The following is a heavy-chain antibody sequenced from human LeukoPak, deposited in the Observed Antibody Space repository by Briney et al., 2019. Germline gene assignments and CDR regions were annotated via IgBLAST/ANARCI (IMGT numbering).Heavy chain of an antibody. CDR1: GFSFSSYA. D-gene: IGHD3-3*01. J-gene: IGHJ4*02. CDR3: ARDRNDFWSGYSHFDY. Sequence: GGSLRLSCAASGFSFSSYAMTWARQAPVKGLEWVSAISGDGTRTYYADSVKGRFTISRDNAKNSLYLQMNSLRDEDTAVYYCARDRNDFWSGYSHFDYWGQGTLVTVSS. V-gene: IGHV3-23*01. CDR2: ISGDGTRT.